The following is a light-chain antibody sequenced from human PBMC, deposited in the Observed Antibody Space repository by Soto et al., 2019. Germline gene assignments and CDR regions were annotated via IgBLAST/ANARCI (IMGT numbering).Light chain of an antibody. CDR3: QQYGSSGT. Sequence: SVLTQSPGTLSLSPGERTTLSCRASQSISRYLAWYQQKPGQGPRLLIYGASSRATGTPDRFSGSGSGTDFTLTISRLEPEDFAVYYCQQYGSSGTFGQGTKVDIK. CDR1: QSISRY. V-gene: IGKV3-20*01. CDR2: GAS. J-gene: IGKJ1*01.